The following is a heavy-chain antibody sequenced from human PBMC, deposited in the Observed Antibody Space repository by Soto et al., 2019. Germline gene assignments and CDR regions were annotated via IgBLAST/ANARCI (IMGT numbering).Heavy chain of an antibody. CDR3: GKSIAARGFDY. D-gene: IGHD6-6*01. J-gene: IGHJ4*02. V-gene: IGHV3-30-3*01. Sequence: GGSLRLSCAASGFTFSSYAMHWVRQAPGKGLEWVAVISYDGSNKYYADSVKGRFTISRDNSKNTLYLQMNSLRAEDTAVYYCGKSIAARGFDYWGQGTLVTVSS. CDR1: GFTFSSYA. CDR2: ISYDGSNK.